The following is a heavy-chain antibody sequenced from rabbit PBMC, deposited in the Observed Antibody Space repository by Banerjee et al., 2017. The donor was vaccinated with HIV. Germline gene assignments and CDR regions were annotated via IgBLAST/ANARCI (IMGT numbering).Heavy chain of an antibody. CDR3: VSGDGWNNF. CDR2: IYNGDGST. Sequence: QEQLVESGGGLVKPGGTLTLTCKASGIDFNSNAMCWVRQAPGKGPEWIACIYNGDGSTYYASWVNGRFTISRSTSLNTVTLQMTSLTAADTATYFCVSGDGWNNFWGPGTLVTVS. J-gene: IGHJ4*01. D-gene: IGHD4-1*01. V-gene: IGHV1S47*01. CDR1: GIDFNSNA.